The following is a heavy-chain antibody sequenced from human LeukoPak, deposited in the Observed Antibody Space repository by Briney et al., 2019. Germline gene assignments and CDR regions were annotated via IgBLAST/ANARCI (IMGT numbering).Heavy chain of an antibody. J-gene: IGHJ4*02. V-gene: IGHV6-1*01. Sequence: SQTLSLTCSISGDSVSSKNAAWNWIRQSPSRGLEWLGRTYYRSKWYNEYAVSVKSRVTINPDTSKNQFSLQLNSMTPEDTAVYYCARTAMRVVDSWGQGTLVTVPS. CDR1: GDSVSSKNAA. D-gene: IGHD5-18*01. CDR2: TYYRSKWYN. CDR3: ARTAMRVVDS.